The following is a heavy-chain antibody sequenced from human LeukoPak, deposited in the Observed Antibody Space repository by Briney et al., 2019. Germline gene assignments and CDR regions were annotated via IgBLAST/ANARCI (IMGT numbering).Heavy chain of an antibody. J-gene: IGHJ4*02. CDR2: ISTTGST. CDR3: AREVEMATQFDY. V-gene: IGHV4-4*07. Sequence: SETLSLTCTVSGGFISIHYWSWIRQPAGEGLQWIGRISTTGSTNYNPSLSSRVTMSIDTSKNQFSLKLRSVTAADTAVYYCAREVEMATQFDYWGQGTLVTVSS. CDR1: GGFISIHY. D-gene: IGHD5-24*01.